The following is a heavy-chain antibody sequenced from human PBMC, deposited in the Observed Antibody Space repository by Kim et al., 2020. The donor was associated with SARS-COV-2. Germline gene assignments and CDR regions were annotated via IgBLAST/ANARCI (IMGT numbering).Heavy chain of an antibody. V-gene: IGHV3-15*01. D-gene: IGHD4-4*01. J-gene: IGHJ4*02. CDR3: TTRRSVTRGKRVQEDY. CDR1: GFTFSNAW. CDR2: IKSKTDGGTT. Sequence: GGSLRLSCAASGFTFSNAWMSWVRQAPGKGLEWVGRIKSKTDGGTTDYAAPVKGRFTISRDDSKNTLYLQMNSLKTEDTAVYYCTTRRSVTRGKRVQEDYWGQGTLVTVSS.